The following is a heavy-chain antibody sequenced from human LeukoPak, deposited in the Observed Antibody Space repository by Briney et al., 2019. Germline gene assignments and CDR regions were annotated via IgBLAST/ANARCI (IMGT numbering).Heavy chain of an antibody. CDR3: ARGVGMDIVLMVYALADNWFDP. CDR2: INPSGGST. J-gene: IGHJ5*02. V-gene: IGHV1-46*01. D-gene: IGHD2-8*01. CDR1: GGTFTSYY. Sequence: VASVKVSCKASGGTFTSYYMHWVRQAPGQGLEWMGIINPSGGSTSYAQKFQGRVTMTRDTSTSTVYMELSSLRSEDTAVYYCARGVGMDIVLMVYALADNWFDPWGQGTLVTVSS.